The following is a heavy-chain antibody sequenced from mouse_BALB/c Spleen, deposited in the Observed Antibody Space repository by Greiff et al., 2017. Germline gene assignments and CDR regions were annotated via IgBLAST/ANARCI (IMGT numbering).Heavy chain of an antibody. J-gene: IGHJ1*01. CDR1: GYSITSGYY. V-gene: IGHV3-6*02. CDR3: AREGVRRHFDV. CDR2: ISYDGSN. D-gene: IGHD2-14*01. Sequence: DVQLQESGPGLVKPSQSLSLTCSVTGYSITSGYYWNWIRQFPGNKLEWMGYISYDGSNNYNPSLKNRISITRDTSKNQFFLKLNSVTTEDTATYYCAREGVRRHFDVWGAGTTVTVSS.